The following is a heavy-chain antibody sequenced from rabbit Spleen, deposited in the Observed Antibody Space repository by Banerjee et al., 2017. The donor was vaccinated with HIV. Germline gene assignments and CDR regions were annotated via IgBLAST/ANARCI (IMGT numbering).Heavy chain of an antibody. V-gene: IGHV1S40*01. CDR2: IYTGNGKT. D-gene: IGHD1-1*01. CDR3: ARDLIGIIGWNFYL. J-gene: IGHJ4*01. Sequence: QSLEESGGGLVKPEGSLTLTCKASGFSFSSGYDMCWVRQAPGKGLEWIGCIYTGNGKTYYASWAKGRFTISKSSSITVTLQMTSLTAADTATYFCARDLIGIIGWNFYLWGQGTLVTVS. CDR1: GFSFSSGYD.